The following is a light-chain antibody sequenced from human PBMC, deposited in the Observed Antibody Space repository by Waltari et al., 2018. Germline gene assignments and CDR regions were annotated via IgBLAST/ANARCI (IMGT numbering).Light chain of an antibody. CDR3: QENDSVREGVT. V-gene: IGKV1-NL1*01. Sequence: DIQLTQSPSSLSASVGDRVTLPSRASQPLYTSLACYQQKPGKAPKPLLYAASRLEIGVPPRFSVGGAGTDNTLTTNSLQNEDFATYYCQENDSVREGVTFGPGTKVEIK. CDR1: QPLYTS. J-gene: IGKJ3*01. CDR2: AAS.